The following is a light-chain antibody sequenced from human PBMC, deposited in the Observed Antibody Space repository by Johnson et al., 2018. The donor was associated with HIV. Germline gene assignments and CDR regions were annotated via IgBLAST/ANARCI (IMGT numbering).Light chain of an antibody. CDR3: GTWDSSLSAYV. CDR1: SSNIGNNY. CDR2: DNN. J-gene: IGLJ1*01. Sequence: QSVLTQPPSVSAAPGQKVTISCSGSSSNIGNNYVSWYQQLPRTAPKLLIYDNNKRPSGIPDRFSGSKSGTSATLGIPGLQPGDEADYYCGTWDSSLSAYVFGTGTKFTVL. V-gene: IGLV1-51*01.